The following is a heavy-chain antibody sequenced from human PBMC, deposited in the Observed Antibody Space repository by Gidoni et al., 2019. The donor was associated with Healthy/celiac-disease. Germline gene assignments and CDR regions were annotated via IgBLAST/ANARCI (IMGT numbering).Heavy chain of an antibody. D-gene: IGHD1-20*01. J-gene: IGHJ6*02. CDR3: TTYNWNLYGMDV. CDR1: GFTSSGSA. V-gene: IGHV3-73*02. CDR2: IRSKTNNYAT. Sequence: QLVESGGGLVQPGGSLKLSCAASGFTSSGSAMHWVRQASGNGLEWVGRIRSKTNNYATAYAASVKGRFIISRDDSKNTAYLQMNSLKSEDTAVYYCTTYNWNLYGMDVWGQGTTVTVSS.